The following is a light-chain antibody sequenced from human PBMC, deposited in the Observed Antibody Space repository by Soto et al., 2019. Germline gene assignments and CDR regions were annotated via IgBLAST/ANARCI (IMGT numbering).Light chain of an antibody. CDR3: QHYNSYGT. J-gene: IGKJ1*01. CDR2: HAS. CDR1: ESIDRF. Sequence: DIRMAQSPSTMPGSXGDRGTITCRASESIDRFVAWYQQRPGXAPKLXIYHASSLETGVTSRFSGSGCGTEFIITISSLQPDDFATYDCQHYNSYGTFGQGTKVDIK. V-gene: IGKV1-5*01.